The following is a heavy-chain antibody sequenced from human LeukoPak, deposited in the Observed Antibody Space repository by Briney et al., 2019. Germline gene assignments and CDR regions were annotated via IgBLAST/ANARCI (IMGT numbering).Heavy chain of an antibody. V-gene: IGHV4-31*03. CDR2: IYNGGST. D-gene: IGHD2-8*01. J-gene: IGHJ4*02. CDR3: ARGFCTNGVCSSDYFDY. Sequence: SETLSLTCTGSGGSISSGGYYWNWIRQHPGKGLEWIGYIYNGGSTYYNPSLKSRCTISVDTSKNQLSLRLSSVTAADTAVYYCARGFCTNGVCSSDYFDYWGQGTLVTVSS. CDR1: GGSISSGGYY.